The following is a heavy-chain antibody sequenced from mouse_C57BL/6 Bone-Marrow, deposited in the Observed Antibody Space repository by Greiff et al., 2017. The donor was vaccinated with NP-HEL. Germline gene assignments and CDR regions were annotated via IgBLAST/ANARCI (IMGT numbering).Heavy chain of an antibody. D-gene: IGHD1-1*01. J-gene: IGHJ1*03. CDR3: ARHASITPVVAPCWYFDV. CDR1: GFTFSSYG. Sequence: EVQGVESGGDLVKPGGSLKLSCAASGFTFSSYGMSWVRQTPDKRLEWVATISSGGSYTYYPDSVKGRFTISRDNAKNTLYLQMSRLKSEDTAMYYCARHASITPVVAPCWYFDVWGTGTTVTVSS. CDR2: ISSGGSYT. V-gene: IGHV5-6*01.